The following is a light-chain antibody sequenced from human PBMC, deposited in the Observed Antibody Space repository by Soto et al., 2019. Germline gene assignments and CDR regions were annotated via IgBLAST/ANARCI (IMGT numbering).Light chain of an antibody. CDR2: GAS. Sequence: EIVLTQSPGTLSLSPGEGDTLSCRASQSVSSNSLAWYQQKPGQAPRLLIYGASTRATGIPDRFSGSGSGTDFTLTINRLETEDFAVYYCQQYCSSPLTFGGGTKVEIK. CDR3: QQYCSSPLT. J-gene: IGKJ4*01. V-gene: IGKV3-20*01. CDR1: QSVSSNS.